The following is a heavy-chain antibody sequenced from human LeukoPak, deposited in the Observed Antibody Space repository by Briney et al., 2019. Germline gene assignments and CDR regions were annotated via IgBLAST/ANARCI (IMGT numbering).Heavy chain of an antibody. CDR1: GYTFTDYY. CDR3: ARNRWMDY. V-gene: IGHV1-2*02. CDR2: INPNSGA. Sequence: ASVKVPCKASGYTFTDYYMHWVRQAPGQGLEWMGWINPNSGANYAQKFQGRVTMTRDTSISTAYMELTRLTSDDTAVYYCARNRWMDYWGQGTLVTVSS. J-gene: IGHJ4*02. D-gene: IGHD1-1*01.